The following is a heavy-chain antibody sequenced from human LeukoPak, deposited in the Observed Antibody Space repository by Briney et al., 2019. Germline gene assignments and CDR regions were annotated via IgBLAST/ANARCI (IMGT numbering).Heavy chain of an antibody. CDR2: IYYSGIT. D-gene: IGHD2-2*01. V-gene: IGHV4-39*01. CDR3: ARLLIYCSSTSCHFDY. Sequence: WVRQPPGKGLEWIGSIYYSGITYYNPSLKSRVTISVDTSNNQFSLKLSSVTAADTAMYYCARLLIYCSSTSCHFDYWGQGTLVTVSS. J-gene: IGHJ4*02.